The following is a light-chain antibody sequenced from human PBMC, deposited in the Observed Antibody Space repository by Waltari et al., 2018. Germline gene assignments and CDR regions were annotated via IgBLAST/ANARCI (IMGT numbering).Light chain of an antibody. J-gene: IGLJ3*02. CDR2: TND. CDR3: ATWDDRLNGWV. V-gene: IGLV1-44*01. Sequence: QSVLTQPPSASGTPGQRVTISCSGGTSTLEVKTVNWYQHLPGSAPKLLLYTNDQRPSGVPDRFSGAKSGTSASLAISGLQSDDEGHYYCATWDDRLNGWVFGGGTKLTVL. CDR1: TSTLEVKT.